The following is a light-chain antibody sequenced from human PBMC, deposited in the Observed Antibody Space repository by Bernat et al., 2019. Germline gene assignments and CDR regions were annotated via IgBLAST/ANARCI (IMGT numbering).Light chain of an antibody. CDR1: NLGSKS. Sequence: SYVLTQPPSVSVAPGKTAVVTCGGYNLGSKSVNWYQQRPGQAPLQVIYKDIERPSGIPERFSGSSSGTTVTLTISEVQTEDEADYYCQSADNSGTYPVFGGGTQLTVL. V-gene: IGLV3-25*03. CDR3: QSADNSGTYPV. J-gene: IGLJ7*01. CDR2: KDI.